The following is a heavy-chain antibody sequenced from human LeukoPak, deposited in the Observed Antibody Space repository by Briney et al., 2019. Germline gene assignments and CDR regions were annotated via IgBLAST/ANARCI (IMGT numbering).Heavy chain of an antibody. Sequence: SETLSLTCTVSGGSISSSSYYWGWIRQPPGKGLEWIGSIYYSGSTYYNPSLKSRVTISVDTSKNQFSLKLSSVTAADTAVYYCARGATVTTVGFDYWGQGTLVTVSS. J-gene: IGHJ4*02. CDR2: IYYSGST. D-gene: IGHD4-23*01. CDR3: ARGATVTTVGFDY. CDR1: GGSISSSSYY. V-gene: IGHV4-39*07.